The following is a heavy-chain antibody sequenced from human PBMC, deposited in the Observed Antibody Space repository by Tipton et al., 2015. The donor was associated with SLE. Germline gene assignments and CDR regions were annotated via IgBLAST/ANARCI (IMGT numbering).Heavy chain of an antibody. CDR1: GFTFSSYS. D-gene: IGHD6-19*01. J-gene: IGHJ4*02. CDR3: ARAWGSGWDFDY. CDR2: ISSSSSYI. Sequence: SLRLSCAASGFTFSSYSMNWVRQAPGKGLEWVSFISSSSSYIYYADSVKGRFTISRDNAKNSLYLQMNSLRAEDTAVYYCARAWGSGWDFDYWGQGTLVTVSS. V-gene: IGHV3-21*01.